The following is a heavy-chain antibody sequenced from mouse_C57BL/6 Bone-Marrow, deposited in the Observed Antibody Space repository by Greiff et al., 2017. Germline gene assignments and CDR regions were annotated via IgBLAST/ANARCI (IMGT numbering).Heavy chain of an antibody. Sequence: QVQLQQSGPGLVQPSQSLSITCTVSGFSLTSYGVHWVRQSPGNGLEWLGVIWSGGSTDYNAAFISRLSISKDNSKSQVFFKMNSLQADDTAIYXCARLIVTTRYYAMDYWGQGTSVTVSS. V-gene: IGHV2-2*01. J-gene: IGHJ4*01. CDR2: IWSGGST. D-gene: IGHD2-5*01. CDR3: ARLIVTTRYYAMDY. CDR1: GFSLTSYG.